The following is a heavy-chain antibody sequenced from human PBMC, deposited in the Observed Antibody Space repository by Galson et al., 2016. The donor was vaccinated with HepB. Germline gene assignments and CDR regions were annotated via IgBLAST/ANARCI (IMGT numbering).Heavy chain of an antibody. Sequence: SLRLSCAASGFTFDDYGMHWVRQAPGKGLEWVSGISWNSGSVGYADSVKGRFTISRDNAKNSLYLQTNSLRAEDTALYYCAKGFPAYCSGGSCYFKTYNYYVMDGWGKGTTVTVSS. D-gene: IGHD2-15*01. CDR3: AKGFPAYCSGGSCYFKTYNYYVMDG. CDR2: ISWNSGSV. V-gene: IGHV3-9*01. J-gene: IGHJ6*04. CDR1: GFTFDDYG.